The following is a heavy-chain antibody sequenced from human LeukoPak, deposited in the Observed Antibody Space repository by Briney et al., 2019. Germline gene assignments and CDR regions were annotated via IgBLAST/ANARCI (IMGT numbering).Heavy chain of an antibody. CDR1: GYSFTSYW. D-gene: IGHD2-15*01. CDR2: IYPGDSDT. J-gene: IGHJ6*03. V-gene: IGHV5-51*01. CDR3: ARAVRCSGGSCDPDYYYYMDV. Sequence: GESLKISCKGSGYSFTSYWIGWVRQMPGKGLEWMGIIYPGDSDTRYSPSFQGQVTISADKSISTAYLQWSSLKASDTAMYYCARAVRCSGGSCDPDYYYYMDVWGIGTTVTVSS.